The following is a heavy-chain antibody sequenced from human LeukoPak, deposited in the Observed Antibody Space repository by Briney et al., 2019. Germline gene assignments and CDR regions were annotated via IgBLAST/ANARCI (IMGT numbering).Heavy chain of an antibody. D-gene: IGHD3-22*01. Sequence: SETLSFTCAVYGGSFSGYYWSWIRQPPGKGLEWIGEINHSGSTNYNPSLKSRVTISVDTSKNQFSLKLSSVTAADTAVYYCARKTMIVVVNWFDPWGQGTLVTVSS. CDR3: ARKTMIVVVNWFDP. J-gene: IGHJ5*02. CDR1: GGSFSGYY. CDR2: INHSGST. V-gene: IGHV4-34*01.